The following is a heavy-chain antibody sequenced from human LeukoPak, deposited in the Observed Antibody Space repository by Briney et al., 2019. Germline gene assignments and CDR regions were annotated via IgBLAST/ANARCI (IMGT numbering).Heavy chain of an antibody. CDR3: AKDDRYYYDSSLAVY. Sequence: QPGGSLRLSCEGSGFTFSNYWMGWVRQAPGKGLQWVANIKTDGSEKYYVDSVKGRFTISRDNAKNSLYLQMNSLRAEDTAVYYCAKDDRYYYDSSLAVYWGQGTLVTVSS. J-gene: IGHJ4*02. CDR1: GFTFSNYW. V-gene: IGHV3-7*01. D-gene: IGHD3-22*01. CDR2: IKTDGSEK.